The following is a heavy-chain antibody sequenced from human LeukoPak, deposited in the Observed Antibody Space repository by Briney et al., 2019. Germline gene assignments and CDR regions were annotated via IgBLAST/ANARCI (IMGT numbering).Heavy chain of an antibody. CDR1: GFTFSSYE. J-gene: IGHJ3*01. Sequence: AGGSLRLSCAASGFTFSSYEMNWVRQAPGKGLEWVSYISSSSSYIYYADSVKGRFTISRDNAKNSLYLQMNSLRAEDTAVYYCARVDAFDLWGQGTMVTVSS. CDR2: ISSSSSYI. CDR3: ARVDAFDL. V-gene: IGHV3-21*01.